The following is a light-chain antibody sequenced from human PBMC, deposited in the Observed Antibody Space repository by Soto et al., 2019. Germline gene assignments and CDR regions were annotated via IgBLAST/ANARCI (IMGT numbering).Light chain of an antibody. CDR1: QSISSSF. J-gene: IGKJ3*01. CDR2: GVS. CDR3: QKYGFSPFT. Sequence: EIVLTQSPGTLSLSPGERATLSCRASQSISSSFLAWYQQRPGQAPRLLIHGVSSKAAGIPDRFSGSGSGKDFTLTINRRGPGGFCLELWQKYGFSPFTFGPGTQLEIK. V-gene: IGKV3-20*01.